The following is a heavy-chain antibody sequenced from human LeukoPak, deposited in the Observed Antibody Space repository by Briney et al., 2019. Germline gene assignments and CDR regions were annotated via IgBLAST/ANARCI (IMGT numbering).Heavy chain of an antibody. CDR1: GFIFSDCY. D-gene: IGHD5-24*01. CDR2: ISSSGSTI. V-gene: IGHV3-11*04. CDR3: ARDGVPRWPNTYDY. J-gene: IGHJ4*02. Sequence: GGSLRLSCAASGFIFSDCYMSWIRQAPGKGLEWVSHISSSGSTIYYADSVKGRFTISRDNAKNSLYLQMNSLRAEDTAVYYCARDGVPRWPNTYDYWGQGTLVTVSS.